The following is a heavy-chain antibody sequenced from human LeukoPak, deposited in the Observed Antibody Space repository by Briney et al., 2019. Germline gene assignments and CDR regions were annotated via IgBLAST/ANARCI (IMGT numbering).Heavy chain of an antibody. CDR3: AREEDSGYDYVLDY. CDR1: GDSISSGGYS. D-gene: IGHD5-12*01. V-gene: IGHV4-61*02. J-gene: IGHJ4*02. Sequence: SETLSLTCAVSGDSISSGGYSWSWIRQPPGKGLEWIGRIYTSGSTNYNPSLKSRVTISVDTSKNQFSLKLSSVTAADTAVYYCAREEDSGYDYVLDYWGQGTLVTVSS. CDR2: IYTSGST.